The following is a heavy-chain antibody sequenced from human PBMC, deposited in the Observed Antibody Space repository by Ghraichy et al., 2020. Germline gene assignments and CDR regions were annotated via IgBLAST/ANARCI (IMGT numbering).Heavy chain of an antibody. D-gene: IGHD4-17*01. CDR2: TYNRSKWYN. J-gene: IGHJ6*02. CDR3: ARDTTVTKDYYYYYGMDV. CDR1: ADRVSSNSAD. V-gene: IGHV6-1*01. Sequence: SQTLSLTCAISADRVSSNSADWNWIRQSPSRGLEWLGRTYNRSKWYNDYAVSVKSRITINPDTSKNQFSLQLNSVTPEDTAVYYCARDTTVTKDYYYYYGMDVWGQGTTVTVSS.